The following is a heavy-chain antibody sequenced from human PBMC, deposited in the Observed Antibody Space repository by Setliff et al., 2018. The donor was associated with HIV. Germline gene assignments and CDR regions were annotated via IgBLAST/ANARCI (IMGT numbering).Heavy chain of an antibody. J-gene: IGHJ4*02. Sequence: PSETLSLTCAVYGGSFNTYYWNWIRQPPGKGLEWIGEINHTGGTKYNPSLNSRVTISADTSNNQFSLRLSSMTAADTAVYYCARGVLYWGQGTLVTVSS. CDR2: INHTGGT. V-gene: IGHV4-34*01. CDR3: ARGVLY. CDR1: GGSFNTYY. D-gene: IGHD6-6*01.